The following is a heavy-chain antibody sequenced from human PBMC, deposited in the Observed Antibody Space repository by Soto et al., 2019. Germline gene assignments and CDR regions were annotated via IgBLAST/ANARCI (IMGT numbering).Heavy chain of an antibody. CDR3: ARDSAYHGP. V-gene: IGHV4-59*01. D-gene: IGHD2-2*01. CDR1: GGAISSYY. CDR2: IYYSGST. J-gene: IGHJ4*02. Sequence: XTLSLTCTVSGGAISSYYWGWVRQPPGKGLEWIGYIYYSGSTNYNPSLKSRVTISLDTSKNQFSLKMNSVTAADTAVYYCARDSAYHGPWGQGTLVTVSS.